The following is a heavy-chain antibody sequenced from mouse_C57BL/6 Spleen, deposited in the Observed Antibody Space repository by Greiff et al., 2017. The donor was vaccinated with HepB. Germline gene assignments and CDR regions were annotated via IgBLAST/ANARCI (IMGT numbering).Heavy chain of an antibody. Sequence: EVQVVESGGGLVKPGGSLKLSCAASGFTFSSYAMSWVRQTPEKRLEWVATISDGGSYTYYPDNVKGRFTISRDNAKNNLYLQMSHLKSEDTAMYYCAREQDEGYYAMDYWGQGTSVTVSS. CDR2: ISDGGSYT. CDR1: GFTFSSYA. V-gene: IGHV5-4*01. CDR3: AREQDEGYYAMDY. J-gene: IGHJ4*01.